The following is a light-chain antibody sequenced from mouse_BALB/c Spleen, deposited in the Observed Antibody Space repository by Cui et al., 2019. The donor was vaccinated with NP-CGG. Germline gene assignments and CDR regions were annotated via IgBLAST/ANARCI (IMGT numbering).Light chain of an antibody. Sequence: QAVVTQESALTTSPGETVTLTCRSSTGTVTTSNYANWVQEKPDHLFTGLIGGTNNRAPGVPARFSGSLIGDKAALTITGAQTEDEAIYFCALWYSNHWVVGGGTKLTVL. CDR2: GTN. V-gene: IGLV1*01. J-gene: IGLJ1*01. CDR1: TGTVTTSNY. CDR3: ALWYSNHWV.